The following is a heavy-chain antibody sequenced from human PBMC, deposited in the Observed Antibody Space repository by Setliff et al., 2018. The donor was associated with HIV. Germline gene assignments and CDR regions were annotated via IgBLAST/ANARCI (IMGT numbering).Heavy chain of an antibody. CDR1: GFTFSSYA. D-gene: IGHD3-16*02. J-gene: IGHJ4*02. CDR2: ISYDGSNK. CDR3: AKGDDYVWGSYRHGSYYFDY. V-gene: IGHV3-30*04. Sequence: GGSLRLSCAASGFTFSSYAMHWVRQAPGKGLEWVAVISYDGSNKYYADSVKGRFTISRDNSKNTLYLQMNSLRAEDTAVYYCAKGDDYVWGSYRHGSYYFDYWGQGTLVTVSS.